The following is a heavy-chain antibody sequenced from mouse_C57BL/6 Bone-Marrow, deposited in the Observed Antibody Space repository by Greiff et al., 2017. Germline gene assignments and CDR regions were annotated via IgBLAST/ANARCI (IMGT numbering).Heavy chain of an antibody. CDR1: GYAFSSSW. Sequence: QVQLQQSGPELVKPGASVKISCKASGYAFSSSWMNWVKQRPGKGLEWIGRIYPGDGDTNYNGKFKGKATLTADKSSSTAYMQLSSLTSEDSAVYFCARGRGNYRFAYWGQGTRVTVSA. CDR2: IYPGDGDT. V-gene: IGHV1-82*01. CDR3: ARGRGNYRFAY. D-gene: IGHD2-1*01. J-gene: IGHJ3*01.